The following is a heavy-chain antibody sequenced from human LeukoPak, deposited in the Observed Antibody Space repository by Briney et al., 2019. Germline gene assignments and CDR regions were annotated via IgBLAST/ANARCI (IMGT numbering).Heavy chain of an antibody. V-gene: IGHV4-39*01. Sequence: SETLSLTCTVSGGAISRSSYYWGWIRQPPAKGLEWIGSIYYSGSTYSNPSLKSRLTISLDTSKNHFSRKLSSVTDADTAVYYCERLIAVAGTRGADYWGQGTLVTVSS. J-gene: IGHJ4*02. CDR1: GGAISRSSYY. D-gene: IGHD6-19*01. CDR3: ERLIAVAGTRGADY. CDR2: IYYSGST.